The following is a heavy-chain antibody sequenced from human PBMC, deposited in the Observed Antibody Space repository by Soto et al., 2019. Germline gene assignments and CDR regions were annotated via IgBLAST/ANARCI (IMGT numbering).Heavy chain of an antibody. J-gene: IGHJ4*02. D-gene: IGHD5-12*01. Sequence: KESGPTLMKPPQTLTLTCTFSGFSLSTSEVGVGWIRQPPGKALEWLALIYWNDDARYSPSLKNRLTITKDTSKNQVVLTMTNVDPVDTATYYCIHDGKLGYTGYDRFDYWGQGTLVTVSS. V-gene: IGHV2-5*01. CDR2: IYWNDDA. CDR3: IHDGKLGYTGYDRFDY. CDR1: GFSLSTSEVG.